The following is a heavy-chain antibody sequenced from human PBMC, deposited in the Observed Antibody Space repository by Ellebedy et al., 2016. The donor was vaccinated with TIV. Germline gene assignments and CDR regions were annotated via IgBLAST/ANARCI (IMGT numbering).Heavy chain of an antibody. V-gene: IGHV3-23*01. Sequence: PGGSLRLSCAASGFTFSNDDIRWVRQAPGKGREWVATISTTVTRTHYADSVKGRLTISRDNSRNTLYLQMNSLRVEDTALYYCARDFRTQTWLSQNYWGRGTLVTVSS. D-gene: IGHD3-22*01. J-gene: IGHJ4*02. CDR3: ARDFRTQTWLSQNY. CDR1: GFTFSNDD. CDR2: ISTTVTRT.